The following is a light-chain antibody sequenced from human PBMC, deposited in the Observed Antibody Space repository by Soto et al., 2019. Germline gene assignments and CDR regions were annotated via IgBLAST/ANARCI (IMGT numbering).Light chain of an antibody. V-gene: IGKV3-11*01. CDR2: LAS. CDR3: HQRQSWPRT. J-gene: IGKJ1*01. Sequence: EIVLTQSPATLSSFPGDRVTLSCRASQAVNTRLAWYQHKPGQAPRLLIYLASNWAAGVPARFSGSGSGTDFTLTISNVEPEDFAVYYCHQRQSWPRTFGQGTTVDIK. CDR1: QAVNTR.